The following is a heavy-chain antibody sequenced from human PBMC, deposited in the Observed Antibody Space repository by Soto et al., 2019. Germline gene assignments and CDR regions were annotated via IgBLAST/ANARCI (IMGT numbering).Heavy chain of an antibody. J-gene: IGHJ4*02. CDR3: AKARYYYYDSSGYPAPPDY. CDR2: ISAYNGNT. Sequence: ALVKVSCKASGYTFTSYGISWVRQAPGQGLEWMGWISAYNGNTNYAQKLQGRVTMTTDTSTSTAYMELRSLRSDDTAVYYCAKARYYYYDSSGYPAPPDYWGQGTLVTVSS. V-gene: IGHV1-18*04. D-gene: IGHD3-22*01. CDR1: GYTFTSYG.